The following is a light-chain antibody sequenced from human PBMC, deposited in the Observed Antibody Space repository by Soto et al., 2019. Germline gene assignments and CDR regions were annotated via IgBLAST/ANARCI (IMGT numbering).Light chain of an antibody. J-gene: IGLJ2*01. CDR2: FGS. Sequence: QSVLTQPPSASGSPGQSVTISCTGTSSDVGGYKFVSWYQQLPGTAPKLLIFFGSHRPSGIPDRFSGSRSGTSATLGITGLQTGDEADYYCGTWEGYLSGVVFGGGTKVTVL. V-gene: IGLV1-51*02. CDR3: GTWEGYLSGVV. CDR1: SSDVGGYKF.